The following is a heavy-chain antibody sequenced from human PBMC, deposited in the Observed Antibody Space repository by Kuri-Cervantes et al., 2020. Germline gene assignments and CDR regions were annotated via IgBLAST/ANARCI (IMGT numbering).Heavy chain of an antibody. J-gene: IGHJ2*01. CDR1: GFTFSSYA. Sequence: LSLTCAASGFTFSSYAMHWVRQAPGKGLEWVANIKRDGNEKYYVDSVKGRFTISRDNAKNSLYLQMNRLRAEDTAVYYCARDSLGDDDWYFDLWGRGTLVTVSS. D-gene: IGHD3-16*01. V-gene: IGHV3-7*01. CDR3: ARDSLGDDDWYFDL. CDR2: IKRDGNEK.